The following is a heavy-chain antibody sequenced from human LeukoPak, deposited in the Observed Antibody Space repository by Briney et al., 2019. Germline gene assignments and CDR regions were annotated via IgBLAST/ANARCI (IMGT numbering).Heavy chain of an antibody. V-gene: IGHV4-4*09. Sequence: SGTLSLTCTVSGGSISSYCWSWIRQPPGKGLEWIGYIYTSGSTNYNPSLKSRVTISVDTSKNQFSLKLSSVTAADTAVYYCARNRQGAFDIWGQGTMVTVSS. CDR1: GGSISSYC. CDR2: IYTSGST. J-gene: IGHJ3*02. CDR3: ARNRQGAFDI.